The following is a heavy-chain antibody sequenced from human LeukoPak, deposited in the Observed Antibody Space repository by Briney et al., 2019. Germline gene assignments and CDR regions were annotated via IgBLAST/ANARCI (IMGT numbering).Heavy chain of an antibody. Sequence: PGGSLRLSCAASGFTFSSYGMHWVRQAPGKGLEWVAVISYDGSNKYYADSVKGRFTISRDNSKNTLYLQMNSLRAEDMAVYYCAKGPTVVTPGGWGQGTLVTVSS. CDR2: ISYDGSNK. J-gene: IGHJ4*02. D-gene: IGHD4-23*01. CDR1: GFTFSSYG. V-gene: IGHV3-30*18. CDR3: AKGPTVVTPGG.